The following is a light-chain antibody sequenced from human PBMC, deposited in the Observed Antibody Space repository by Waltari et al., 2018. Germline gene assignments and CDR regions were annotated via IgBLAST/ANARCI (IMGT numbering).Light chain of an antibody. J-gene: IGKJ4*01. CDR3: QQYNNWPPLT. V-gene: IGKV3D-15*01. CDR1: QSISRH. CDR2: DAS. Sequence: CRASQSISRHVAWYHQKSGQAPRLLIFDASARATGIPARFSGSGSGTEFTLTINSLQSEDVGVYYCQQYNNWPPLTFGGGTKVEIK.